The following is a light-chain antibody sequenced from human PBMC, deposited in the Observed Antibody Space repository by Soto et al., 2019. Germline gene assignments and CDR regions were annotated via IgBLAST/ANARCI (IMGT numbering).Light chain of an antibody. CDR3: QQRSNWPPGST. Sequence: EIVLTQSPATLSLSPGERATLSCRASQGVSSYLAWYQQKPGQAPRLLIYDASNRATGIPARFSGSGSGTDFTLTISSLEPEDFAVYYCQQRSNWPPGSTFGGGTKVEIK. CDR2: DAS. J-gene: IGKJ4*01. V-gene: IGKV3-11*01. CDR1: QGVSSY.